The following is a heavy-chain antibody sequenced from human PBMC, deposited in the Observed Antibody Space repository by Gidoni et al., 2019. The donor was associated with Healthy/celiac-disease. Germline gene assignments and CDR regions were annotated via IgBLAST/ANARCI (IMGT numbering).Heavy chain of an antibody. CDR1: GGSISSSSYY. Sequence: QLQLQESGPGLVKPSETLSLTCTVSGGSISSSSYYWGWIRQPPGKGLEWIGSIYYSGSTYYNPSLKSRVTISVDTSKNQFSLKLSSVTAADTAVYYCARDFPSSGLDYWGQGTLVTVSS. CDR2: IYYSGST. J-gene: IGHJ4*02. V-gene: IGHV4-39*07. CDR3: ARDFPSSGLDY.